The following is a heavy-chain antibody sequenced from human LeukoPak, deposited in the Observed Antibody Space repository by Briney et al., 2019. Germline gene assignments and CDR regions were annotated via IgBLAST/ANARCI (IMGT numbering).Heavy chain of an antibody. Sequence: SETLSLTCTVSGGSISSYYWSWIRQPPGKGLEWIGYIYTSGSTNYNPSLKSRVTISVDTSKNQFSLKLRYGTAADTAVYYWARPRYSCYFYYLDLLGKGTTVTVSS. J-gene: IGHJ6*03. CDR2: IYTSGST. V-gene: IGHV4-4*09. CDR1: GGSISSYY. CDR3: ARPRYSCYFYYLDL. D-gene: IGHD5-12*01.